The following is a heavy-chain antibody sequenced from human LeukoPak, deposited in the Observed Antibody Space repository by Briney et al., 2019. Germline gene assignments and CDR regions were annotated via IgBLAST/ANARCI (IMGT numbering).Heavy chain of an antibody. Sequence: PGGSLRLSCAASGFTFSSYWMSWVRQAPGKGLEWVSYISSSGSTIYYADSVKGRFTISRDNAKNSLYLQMNSLRAEDTAVYYCASYYDSSGYPRYGMDVWGQGTTVTVSS. CDR1: GFTFSSYW. V-gene: IGHV3-48*04. CDR2: ISSSGSTI. CDR3: ASYYDSSGYPRYGMDV. D-gene: IGHD3-22*01. J-gene: IGHJ6*02.